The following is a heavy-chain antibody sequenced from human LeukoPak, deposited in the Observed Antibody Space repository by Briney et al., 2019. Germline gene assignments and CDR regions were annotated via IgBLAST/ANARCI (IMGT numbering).Heavy chain of an antibody. V-gene: IGHV4-39*02. CDR3: ARARGRYIDFLDY. D-gene: IGHD3-9*01. Sequence: ASETLSLTCTVSGVSISSNYYWGWIRQPPGKGLEWIVSFFYSGSTSYNPSLKSRVTISVDTSKNQFSLRLSSVTAADTAVYYCARARGRYIDFLDYWGQGTLITVSS. CDR1: GVSISSNYY. J-gene: IGHJ4*02. CDR2: FFYSGST.